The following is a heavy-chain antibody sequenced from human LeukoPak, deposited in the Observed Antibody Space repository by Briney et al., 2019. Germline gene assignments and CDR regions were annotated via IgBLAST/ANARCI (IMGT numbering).Heavy chain of an antibody. Sequence: PGGSLRLSCAASGFTFSRYAMSWVRQAPGKGLEWVAVIWYDGSNKYYADSVKGRFTISRDNSKNTLYLQMNSLRAEDTAVYYCARGPPLKYSSGPWGFDPWGQGTLVTVSS. D-gene: IGHD6-19*01. CDR1: GFTFSRYA. J-gene: IGHJ5*02. CDR3: ARGPPLKYSSGPWGFDP. V-gene: IGHV3-33*08. CDR2: IWYDGSNK.